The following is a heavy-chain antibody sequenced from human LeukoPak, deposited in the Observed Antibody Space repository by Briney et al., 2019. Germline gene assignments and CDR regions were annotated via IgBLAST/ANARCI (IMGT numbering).Heavy chain of an antibody. V-gene: IGHV3-30*03. CDR2: ISYDGSNK. J-gene: IGHJ4*02. D-gene: IGHD3-3*01. CDR1: GFTFSSYS. Sequence: PGGSLRLSCAASGFTFSSYSMNWVRQAPGKGLEWVAVISYDGSNKYYADSVKGRFTISRDNSKNTLYLQMNSLRAEDTAVYYCARDGLAVFGVVIYYFDYWGQGTLVTVSS. CDR3: ARDGLAVFGVVIYYFDY.